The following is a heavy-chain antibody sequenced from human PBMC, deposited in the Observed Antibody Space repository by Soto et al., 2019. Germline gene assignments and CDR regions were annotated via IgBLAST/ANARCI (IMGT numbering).Heavy chain of an antibody. CDR3: AKGNQFTMVRGVNIQYYYNGLDG. Sequence: QVQLVESGGGVVQPGRSLRLSCAASGFTFSSYGMHWVRQAPGKGLEWVAVISYDGNNKYYADSVKGRFTISRDNSKNTLYLQMSSVRGEDTAVYICAKGNQFTMVRGVNIQYYYNGLDGWGQGTTDTDTS. J-gene: IGHJ6*02. CDR2: ISYDGNNK. D-gene: IGHD3-10*01. V-gene: IGHV3-30*18. CDR1: GFTFSSYG.